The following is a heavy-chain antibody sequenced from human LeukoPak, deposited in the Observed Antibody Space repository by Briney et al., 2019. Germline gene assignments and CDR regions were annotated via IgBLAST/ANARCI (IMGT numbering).Heavy chain of an antibody. J-gene: IGHJ4*02. CDR3: ARLRYFDWLYIFDY. CDR2: IYTSGST. D-gene: IGHD3-9*01. CDR1: GGSISSYY. Sequence: SETLSLTCTVSGGSISSYYWSWIRQPAGKGLEWIGRIYTSGSTNYNPSLKSRVTMSVDTSKNQFSLKLSSVTAADTAVYYCARLRYFDWLYIFDYWGQGTLVTVSS. V-gene: IGHV4-4*07.